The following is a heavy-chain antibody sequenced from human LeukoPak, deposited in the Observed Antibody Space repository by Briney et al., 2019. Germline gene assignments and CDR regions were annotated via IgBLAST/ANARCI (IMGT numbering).Heavy chain of an antibody. D-gene: IGHD2-15*01. J-gene: IGHJ3*02. CDR1: GFTFSDYY. CDR3: ARDREVVAFDI. V-gene: IGHV3-11*05. Sequence: SAESLRLSCAVSGFTFSDYYMSWIRQPPAKGLEWVSYISGSTTYTNYADSVRGRFTISRDNSKNSLYLQMNSLRAEDTAVYYCARDREVVAFDIWGQGTMVTVSS. CDR2: ISGSTTYT.